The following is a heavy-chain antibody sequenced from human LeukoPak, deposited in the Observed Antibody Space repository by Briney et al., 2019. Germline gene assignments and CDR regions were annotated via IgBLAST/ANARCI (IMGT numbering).Heavy chain of an antibody. CDR1: GGSISSGSYY. D-gene: IGHD3-9*01. Sequence: SQTLSLTCTVSGGSISSGSYYWSGIRQPARKGLEWIGRIYTSGSTNYNPSLKSRVTISVDTSKNQFSLKLSSVTAADTAVYYCARATTGFDWPLKKRPFDYWGQGTLLTVSS. CDR2: IYTSGST. V-gene: IGHV4-61*02. CDR3: ARATTGFDWPLKKRPFDY. J-gene: IGHJ4*02.